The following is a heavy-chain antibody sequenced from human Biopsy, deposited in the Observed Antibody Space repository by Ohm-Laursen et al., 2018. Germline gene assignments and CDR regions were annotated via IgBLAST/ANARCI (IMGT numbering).Heavy chain of an antibody. D-gene: IGHD3-10*01. J-gene: IGHJ4*02. CDR3: ARDPFSGPGTGDY. Sequence: SLRLSCTASGFTFGDFAVSWVRQAPGKGLEWVGFIRSKGYGGSTEYAASVEGRFTISRDDSKSIAYLQMNSLKIEDTAVYYCARDPFSGPGTGDYWGQGTLVTVSS. CDR1: GFTFGDFA. V-gene: IGHV3-49*04. CDR2: IRSKGYGGST.